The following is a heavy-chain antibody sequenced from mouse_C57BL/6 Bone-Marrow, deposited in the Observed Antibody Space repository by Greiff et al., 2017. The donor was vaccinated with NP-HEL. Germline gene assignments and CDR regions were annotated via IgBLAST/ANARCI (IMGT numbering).Heavy chain of an antibody. CDR1: GYTFTSYW. V-gene: IGHV1-64*01. CDR2: LHPNSGST. J-gene: IGHJ2*01. CDR3: AGDYYGP. Sequence: QVQLQQPGAELVKPGASVKLSCKASGYTFTSYWMHWVKQRPGQGLEWIGMLHPNSGSTKYNEKFKSKATLTVDKSSSTAYLQISSLTAEDSAVYYCAGDYYGPWGQGTTLTVSA. D-gene: IGHD1-1*01.